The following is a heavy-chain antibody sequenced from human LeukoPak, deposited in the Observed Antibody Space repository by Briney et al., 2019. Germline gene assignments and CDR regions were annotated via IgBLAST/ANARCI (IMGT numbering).Heavy chain of an antibody. Sequence: GGSLRLSCAASGFTFSSYWMHWVRQAPGKGLVWVSRINSDGSSTYYADSVKGRFTISRDNSKNTLYLQMNSLRAEDTAVYYCARQLGYCSGGSCNWGQGTLVTVSS. CDR3: ARQLGYCSGGSCN. CDR2: INSDGSST. J-gene: IGHJ4*02. CDR1: GFTFSSYW. V-gene: IGHV3-74*01. D-gene: IGHD2-15*01.